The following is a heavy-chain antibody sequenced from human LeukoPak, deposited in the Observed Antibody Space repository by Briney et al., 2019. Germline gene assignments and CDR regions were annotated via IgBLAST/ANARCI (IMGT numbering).Heavy chain of an antibody. CDR1: GGSISSYY. J-gene: IGHJ4*02. V-gene: IGHV4-59*01. D-gene: IGHD3-9*01. CDR3: ASSLADMDPNVFDY. CDR2: IYYSGST. Sequence: PSETLSLTCTVSGGSISSYYWSWIRQPPGKGLEWIGYIYYSGSTNYNPSLKSRGTISVDTSKNQFSLKLSSVTAADTAVYYCASSLADMDPNVFDYWGQGTLVTVSS.